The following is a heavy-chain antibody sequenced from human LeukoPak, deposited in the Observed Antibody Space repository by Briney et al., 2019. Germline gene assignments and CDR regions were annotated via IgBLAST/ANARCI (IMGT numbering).Heavy chain of an antibody. CDR1: GGSVSSSSYY. J-gene: IGHJ4*02. CDR3: IRDRGYSSSSSDY. CDR2: IFYSGST. V-gene: IGHV4-39*01. Sequence: KPSETLSLTCTVSGGSVSSSSYYWGWIRQPPGKGLEWIGSIFYSGSTSYNPSLKSRVTVSVDTSKNQFSLKLTPVTAADTAVYYCIRDRGYSSSSSDYWGQGILVTVSS. D-gene: IGHD6-6*01.